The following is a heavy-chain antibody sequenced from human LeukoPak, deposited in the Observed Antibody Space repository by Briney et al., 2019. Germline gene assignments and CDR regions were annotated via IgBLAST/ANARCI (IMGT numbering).Heavy chain of an antibody. CDR1: GFTFSSYG. CDR2: ISYDGSNK. J-gene: IGHJ1*01. CDR3: ARDPTYYYDSSGYGSD. V-gene: IGHV3-30*03. Sequence: GGSPRLSCAASGFTFSSYGIHWVRQAPGKGLEWVPVISYDGSNKYYADSVKGRFTISRDNSKNTLYLQMTSLRAEDTAVYYCARDPTYYYDSSGYGSDWGQGTLVTVSS. D-gene: IGHD3-22*01.